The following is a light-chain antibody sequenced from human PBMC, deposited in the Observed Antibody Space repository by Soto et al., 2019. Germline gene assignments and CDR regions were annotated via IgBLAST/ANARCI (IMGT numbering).Light chain of an antibody. V-gene: IGKV3-15*01. CDR1: QGVGST. CDR3: QHYKTWPLS. J-gene: IGKJ4*01. Sequence: ELVLTQSPATLSVSQGERATLSCRASQGVGSTLAWYQQAPGQAPRLLIYDASTRATGIPARFSGDGSGTEFTLTISSLQSDDIAVYYCQHYKTWPLSFGGGTKV. CDR2: DAS.